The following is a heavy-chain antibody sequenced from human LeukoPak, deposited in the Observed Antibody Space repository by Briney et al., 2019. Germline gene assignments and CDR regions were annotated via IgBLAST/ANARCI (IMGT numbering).Heavy chain of an antibody. J-gene: IGHJ4*02. CDR1: GVTFSSYA. CDR2: LHGNGDEA. Sequence: GGSLRLSCAASGVTFSSYAMNWVRQAPGKGLEWVSSLHGNGDEAHYADSVKGRFTISRDNSKATLYLQMNSLRADDTALYYCAAKRMAGTGYYFESWGQGTLVTVSS. CDR3: AAKRMAGTGYYFES. D-gene: IGHD6-19*01. V-gene: IGHV3-23*01.